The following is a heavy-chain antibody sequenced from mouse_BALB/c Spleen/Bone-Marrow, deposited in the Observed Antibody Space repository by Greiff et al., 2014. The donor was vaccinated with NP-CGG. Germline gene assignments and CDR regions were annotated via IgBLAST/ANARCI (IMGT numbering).Heavy chain of an antibody. CDR2: IDPSDSYT. Sequence: QVTLKESGAGLVKPGASVKLSCKASGYTFTSYWMHWVKQRPGQGLEWIGEIDPSDSYTNYNQKFKGKATLTVDKSSSTAYMQLSSLTSEDSAVYYCARWLLGYAMDYWGQGTSVTVSS. V-gene: IGHV1-69*02. CDR1: GYTFTSYW. CDR3: ARWLLGYAMDY. D-gene: IGHD2-3*01. J-gene: IGHJ4*01.